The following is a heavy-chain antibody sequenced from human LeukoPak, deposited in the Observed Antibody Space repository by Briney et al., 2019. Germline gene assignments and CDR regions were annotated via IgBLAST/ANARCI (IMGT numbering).Heavy chain of an antibody. CDR3: APEGDYYDSSGYSGPYFDY. J-gene: IGHJ4*02. CDR1: GFTFSSYA. D-gene: IGHD3-22*01. CDR2: ISGSGGST. Sequence: QPGGSLRLSCAASGFTFSSYAMSWVRQAPGKGLEWVSAISGSGGSTYYADSVKGRFTISRDNSKNTLYLQMNSLRAEDTAVYYCAPEGDYYDSSGYSGPYFDYWGQGTLVTVSS. V-gene: IGHV3-23*01.